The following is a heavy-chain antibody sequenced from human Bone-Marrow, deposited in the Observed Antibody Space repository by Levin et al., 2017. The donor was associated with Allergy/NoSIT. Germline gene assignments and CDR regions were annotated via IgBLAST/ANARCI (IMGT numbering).Heavy chain of an antibody. CDR3: ASLGYTISYYDYAMDV. CDR2: IKNSGTT. CDR1: GGSISNSY. Sequence: PSETLSLTCSVSGGSISNSYWSWIRQAPGKGLEWIGYIKNSGTTKYNPSLNSRVTISAAPSKNQVSLRLTSVTAADTAVYYCASLGYTISYYDYAMDVWRQGTTVTVSS. J-gene: IGHJ6*02. D-gene: IGHD5-12*01. V-gene: IGHV4-59*01.